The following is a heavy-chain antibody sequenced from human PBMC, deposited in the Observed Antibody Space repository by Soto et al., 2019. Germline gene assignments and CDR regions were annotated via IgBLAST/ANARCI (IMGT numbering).Heavy chain of an antibody. V-gene: IGHV1-46*01. CDR3: ARGGHVVVVTAALDY. D-gene: IGHD2-21*02. Sequence: QVQLMQSGAEVKKPGASVKVSCKASGDTFTDYYIHWVRQAPGQGLEWMGTVNPSGGHTTYAQHFLGRVTMTRDTSTSTRYMELTSLTSDDTAVYYCARGGHVVVVTAALDYWGQGTLVTGSS. J-gene: IGHJ4*02. CDR2: VNPSGGHT. CDR1: GDTFTDYY.